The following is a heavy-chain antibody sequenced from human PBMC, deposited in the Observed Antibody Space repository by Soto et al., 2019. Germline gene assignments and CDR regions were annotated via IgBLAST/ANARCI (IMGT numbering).Heavy chain of an antibody. CDR3: ARDNLLKSDYGDFEDFDY. J-gene: IGHJ4*02. D-gene: IGHD4-17*01. CDR2: ISSSSSYI. CDR1: GFTFSSYS. Sequence: PGGSLRLSCAASGFTFSSYSMNWVRQAPGKGLEWVSSISSSSSYIYYADSVKGRFTISRDNAKNSLYLQMNSLRAEDTAVYYCARDNLLKSDYGDFEDFDYWGQGTLVTVSS. V-gene: IGHV3-21*01.